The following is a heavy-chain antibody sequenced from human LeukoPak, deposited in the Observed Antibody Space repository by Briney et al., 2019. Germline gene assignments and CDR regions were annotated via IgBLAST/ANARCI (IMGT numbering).Heavy chain of an antibody. CDR2: INTYNGNT. D-gene: IGHD1-26*01. CDR1: GYTFTSYG. J-gene: IGHJ4*02. CDR3: ARDPSLIVGATISFFDY. V-gene: IGHV1-18*01. Sequence: GASVKLSFKASGYTFTSYGISWVRLAPGQGLEWMGWINTYNGNTNYAQKLQGRVTMTTDTSTSTAYMDLRSLRSDDTAVYYCARDPSLIVGATISFFDYWGQGTLVTVSS.